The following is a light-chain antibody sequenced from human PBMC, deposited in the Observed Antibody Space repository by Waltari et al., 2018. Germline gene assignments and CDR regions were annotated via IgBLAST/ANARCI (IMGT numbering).Light chain of an antibody. CDR2: DVT. V-gene: IGLV2-23*02. Sequence: SITISCTGTSSDVGGYNYVSWYQQYPGKAPKFLIYDVTKRPSGVSNRFSGSKSGNTASLTISGLQAEDEADYYCCSYAGSSILIFGGGTKVTVL. CDR1: SSDVGGYNY. J-gene: IGLJ2*01. CDR3: CSYAGSSILI.